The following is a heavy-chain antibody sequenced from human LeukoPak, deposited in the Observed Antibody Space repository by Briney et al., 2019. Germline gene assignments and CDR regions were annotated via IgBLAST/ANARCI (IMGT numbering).Heavy chain of an antibody. CDR1: GGSLSGYY. D-gene: IGHD6-19*01. Sequence: SETLSLTCAVYGGSLSGYYWSWIRQPPGKGLEWIGEINHSGSTNYNPSLKSRVTISVDTSKNQFSLKLSSVTAADTAVYYCARVRSSGWYSRGGYFDYWGQGTLVTVSS. CDR3: ARVRSSGWYSRGGYFDY. CDR2: INHSGST. J-gene: IGHJ4*02. V-gene: IGHV4-34*01.